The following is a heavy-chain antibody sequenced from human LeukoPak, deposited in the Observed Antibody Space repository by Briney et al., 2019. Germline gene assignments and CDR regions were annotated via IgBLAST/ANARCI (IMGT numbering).Heavy chain of an antibody. V-gene: IGHV3-7*01. D-gene: IGHD6-19*01. CDR1: GIILSSYW. CDR3: AREFRSGYNSRWFDY. CDR2: IKQDGSEK. Sequence: GGSLRLSCAASGIILSSYWMSWVRQAPGKGLEWVANIKQDGSEKLYVDSVKGRFTISRDNAKNSLYLQMNSLRVEDTAVYYCAREFRSGYNSRWFDYWGQGTLVTVSS. J-gene: IGHJ5*01.